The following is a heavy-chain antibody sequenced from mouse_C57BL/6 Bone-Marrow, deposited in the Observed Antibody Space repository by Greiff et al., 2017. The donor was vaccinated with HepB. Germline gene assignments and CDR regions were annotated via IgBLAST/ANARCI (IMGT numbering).Heavy chain of an antibody. V-gene: IGHV2-6*03. Sequence: VQLQESGPGLVAPSQSLSITCTVSGFSLTSYGVHWVRQPPGKGLEWLVVIWSDGSTTYNSALKSRLSISKDNSKSQVFLKMNSLQTDDTAMYYCATSTVVGYYAMDYWGQGTSVTVSS. D-gene: IGHD1-1*01. CDR1: GFSLTSYG. CDR2: IWSDGST. CDR3: ATSTVVGYYAMDY. J-gene: IGHJ4*01.